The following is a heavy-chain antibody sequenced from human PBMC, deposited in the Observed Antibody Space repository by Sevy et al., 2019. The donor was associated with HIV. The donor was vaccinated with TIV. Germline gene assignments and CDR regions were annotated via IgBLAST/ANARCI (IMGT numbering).Heavy chain of an antibody. D-gene: IGHD4-4*01. CDR3: TSADRLTIQYFDY. J-gene: IGHJ4*02. CDR2: INSDGSST. Sequence: GGSLRLSCAASGFTFSSYWMHWVRQVPGKGLVWVSRINSDGSSTTYADSVKGRFTISKDNAKNTLYLQMITLRAEDTDLYYSTSADRLTIQYFDYWGQGTLVTVSS. V-gene: IGHV3-74*01. CDR1: GFTFSSYW.